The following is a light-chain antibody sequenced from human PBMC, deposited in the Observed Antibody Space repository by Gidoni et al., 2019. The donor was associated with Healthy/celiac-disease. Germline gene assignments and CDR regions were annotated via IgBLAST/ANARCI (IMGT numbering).Light chain of an antibody. V-gene: IGKV1-5*03. Sequence: DIQMTQSPSTLSASVGDRVTITCRASQSISSWLAWYQQTPGKAPKLLIYKASSLESGVPSRFSGSGSGTEFTITISSLQPDDFATYYCQQNNSYPWTFGQGTKVEIK. CDR1: QSISSW. CDR3: QQNNSYPWT. CDR2: KAS. J-gene: IGKJ1*01.